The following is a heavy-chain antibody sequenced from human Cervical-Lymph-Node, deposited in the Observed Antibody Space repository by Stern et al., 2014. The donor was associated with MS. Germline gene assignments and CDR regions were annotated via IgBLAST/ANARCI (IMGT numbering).Heavy chain of an antibody. CDR3: ARDCKLRRFGSRGWFDP. V-gene: IGHV1-8*01. CDR1: GYTFTSYD. Sequence: VHLVESGAEVKKPGASVKVSCKASGYTFTSYDINWVRQATGQGLEWMGWMNPNSGNTGYAQKFQGRVTMTRNTSISTAYMELSSLRSEDKAVYYCARDCKLRRFGSRGWFDPWGQGTLVTVSS. D-gene: IGHD3-10*01. CDR2: MNPNSGNT. J-gene: IGHJ5*02.